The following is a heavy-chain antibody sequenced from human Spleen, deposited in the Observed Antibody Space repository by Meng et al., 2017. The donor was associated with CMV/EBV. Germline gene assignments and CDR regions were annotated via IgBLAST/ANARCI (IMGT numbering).Heavy chain of an antibody. CDR1: GYLFNSYG. CDR3: ARVIPRNIAPRWFFDY. J-gene: IGHJ4*02. V-gene: IGHV1-18*01. Sequence: GYLFNSYGVSWGRQAPGQGLEWMGWINAYKGNTNYAQNLQGRLTMTTDTSTTTAYMELRSLRSDDTAVYYCARVIPRNIAPRWFFDYWGQGTLVTVSS. D-gene: IGHD6-6*01. CDR2: INAYKGNT.